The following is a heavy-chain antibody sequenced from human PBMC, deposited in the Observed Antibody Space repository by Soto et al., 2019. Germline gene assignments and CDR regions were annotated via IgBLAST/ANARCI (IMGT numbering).Heavy chain of an antibody. V-gene: IGHV3-21*01. Sequence: PWGSPRLSRAASGFTFSSYSKNWVRQAPGKGREWVSSISICMYIYYADSVKDRFTISRYDAKNSRYLQMNSVRAEDTAVYYCARAIVVVVAPTEASCEYWGKGSVLIVSA. D-gene: IGHD2-15*01. CDR3: ARAIVVVVAPTEASCEY. CDR2: ISICMYI. J-gene: IGHJ4*02. CDR1: GFTFSSYS.